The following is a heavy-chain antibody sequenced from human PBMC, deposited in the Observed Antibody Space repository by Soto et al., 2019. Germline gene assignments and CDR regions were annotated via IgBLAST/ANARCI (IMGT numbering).Heavy chain of an antibody. CDR1: GFTFDDYA. CDR3: AKDPLAHSGSYFDY. CDR2: ISWNSGSI. D-gene: IGHD1-26*01. V-gene: IGHV3-9*01. J-gene: IGHJ4*02. Sequence: PGGSLRLSCAASGFTFDDYAMHWVRQAPGKGLEWVSGISWNSGSIGYADSVKGRFTISRDNAKNSLYLQMNSLRAEDTALYYCAKDPLAHSGSYFDYWGQGTLVTVSS.